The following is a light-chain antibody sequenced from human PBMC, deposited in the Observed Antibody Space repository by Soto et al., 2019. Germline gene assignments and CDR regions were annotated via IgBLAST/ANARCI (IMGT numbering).Light chain of an antibody. CDR3: CSYTSSSTYV. Sequence: QSALTQPASVSGSPGQSITISCTGTISDVGGYNYVSWYQQHPGKAPKLMIFDVSNRPSGVSNRFSGSKSGYTASLTISGLQAEDEADYYCCSYTSSSTYVFGTGTKRTVL. J-gene: IGLJ1*01. CDR2: DVS. CDR1: ISDVGGYNY. V-gene: IGLV2-14*03.